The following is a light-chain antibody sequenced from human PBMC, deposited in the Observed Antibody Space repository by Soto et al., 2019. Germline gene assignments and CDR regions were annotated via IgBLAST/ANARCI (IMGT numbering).Light chain of an antibody. CDR3: HQYDSSPLT. CDR2: GAS. J-gene: IGKJ4*01. CDR1: QSVSSSY. V-gene: IGKV3-20*01. Sequence: EIVLTQSPGTLSLSPGERATLSCRASQSVSSSYLAWYQQKPGQAPRLLIYGASSRATGIPDRFSGSGSGTDFTLTISSLEPEDFAVYYCHQYDSSPLTFGGGTKVEI.